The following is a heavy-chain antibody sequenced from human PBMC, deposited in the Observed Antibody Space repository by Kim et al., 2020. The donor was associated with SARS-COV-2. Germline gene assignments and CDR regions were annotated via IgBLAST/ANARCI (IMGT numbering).Heavy chain of an antibody. CDR1: GYTFTSYY. D-gene: IGHD2-2*01. CDR3: ARDQYQLLWSAYYFDY. V-gene: IGHV1-46*01. J-gene: IGHJ4*02. Sequence: ASVKVSCKASGYTFTSYYMHWVRQAPGQGLEWMGIINPSGGSTSYAQKFQGRVTMTRDTSTSTVYMELSSLRSEDTAVYYCARDQYQLLWSAYYFDYWGQGTLVTVSS. CDR2: INPSGGST.